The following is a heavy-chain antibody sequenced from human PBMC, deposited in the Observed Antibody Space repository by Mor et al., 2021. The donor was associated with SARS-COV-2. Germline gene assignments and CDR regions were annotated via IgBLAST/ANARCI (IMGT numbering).Heavy chain of an antibody. V-gene: IGHV3-66*04. Sequence: GTTFYADSVKGRFTISRDNSKNTLYLQMSSLRAEDTAVFYCARLGGNDYVWGSYLRYWGQGTLVTVSS. CDR2: GTT. J-gene: IGHJ4*02. CDR3: ARLGGNDYVWGSYLRY. D-gene: IGHD3-16*02.